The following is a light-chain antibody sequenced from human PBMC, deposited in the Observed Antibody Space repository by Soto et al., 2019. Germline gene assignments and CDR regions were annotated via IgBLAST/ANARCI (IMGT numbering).Light chain of an antibody. CDR3: QQRTTWPPLFA. CDR1: QNIGNF. J-gene: IGKJ3*01. Sequence: EIVLTQSPSNMSLSPGESATLSCRASQNIGNFLSLYQHKPGQAPRLLIYDASKRATGIPARFSGSGSGTDFTLTISSLEPADFAVYYCQQRTTWPPLFAFGPGTRVDIK. V-gene: IGKV3-11*01. CDR2: DAS.